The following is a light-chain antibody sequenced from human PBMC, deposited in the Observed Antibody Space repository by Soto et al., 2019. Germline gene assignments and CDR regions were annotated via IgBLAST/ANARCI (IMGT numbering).Light chain of an antibody. CDR1: QSVSSSY. V-gene: IGKV3-20*01. CDR3: QLYGSSPPRYT. J-gene: IGKJ2*01. CDR2: AAS. Sequence: ESVLTQSPGTLSLSPGERAALSCRASQSVSSSYLAWYQQKSGQAPRLLIYAASTRATGIPDRFSGSGSGTDFTLTISRLEPEDVAVYFCQLYGSSPPRYTFGQGTKVDIK.